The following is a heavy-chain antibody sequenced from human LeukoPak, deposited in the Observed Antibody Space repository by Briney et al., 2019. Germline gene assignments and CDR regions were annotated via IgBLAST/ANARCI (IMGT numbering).Heavy chain of an antibody. CDR1: GFTFSSYW. D-gene: IGHD6-13*01. Sequence: GGSLRLSCEASGFTFSSYWMSWVRQAPGKGLEWVANIKTDGSEKYYVDSVKGRFTISRDNGKNSLYLQMNSLRAEDTAVYYCARASYSSSWFPTYFDYWGQGTLVTVSS. V-gene: IGHV3-7*01. CDR2: IKTDGSEK. J-gene: IGHJ4*02. CDR3: ARASYSSSWFPTYFDY.